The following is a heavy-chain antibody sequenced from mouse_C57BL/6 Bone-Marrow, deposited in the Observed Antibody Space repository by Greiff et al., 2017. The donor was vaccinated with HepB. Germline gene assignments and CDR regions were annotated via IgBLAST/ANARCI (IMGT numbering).Heavy chain of an antibody. J-gene: IGHJ4*01. CDR1: GYTFTSYW. V-gene: IGHV1-52*01. CDR3: ARVGYYGSSYDYYAMDY. Sequence: QVHVKQPGAELVRPGSSVKLSCKASGYTFTSYWMHWVKQRPIQGLEWIGNIDPSDSETHYNQKFKDKATLTVDKSSSTAYMQLSSLTSEDSAVYYCARVGYYGSSYDYYAMDYWGQGTSVTVSS. CDR2: IDPSDSET. D-gene: IGHD1-1*01.